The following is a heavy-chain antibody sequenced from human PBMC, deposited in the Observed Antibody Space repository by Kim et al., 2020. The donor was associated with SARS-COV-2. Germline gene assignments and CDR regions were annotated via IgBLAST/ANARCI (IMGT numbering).Heavy chain of an antibody. Sequence: GGSLRLSCAASGFTFSSYAMSWVRQAPGKGLEWVSAISGSGGSTYYADSVKGRFTISRDNSKNTLYLQMNSLRAEDTAVYYCAKADPGYCSSTSCFIGGVSDYWGQGTLVTVSS. CDR1: GFTFSSYA. J-gene: IGHJ4*02. CDR2: ISGSGGST. CDR3: AKADPGYCSSTSCFIGGVSDY. V-gene: IGHV3-23*01. D-gene: IGHD2-2*01.